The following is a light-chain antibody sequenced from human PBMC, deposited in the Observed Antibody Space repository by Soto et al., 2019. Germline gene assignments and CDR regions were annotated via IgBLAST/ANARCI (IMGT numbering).Light chain of an antibody. J-gene: IGKJ5*01. CDR2: KAS. Sequence: DIQMTQSPSTLSASVGDRATITSRASESISSWLSWYQQKPGKAPKSLFYKASSLESGVPSRFSGSGSGTEFTLTISSLQPDDFATYYCQQYNSYPITFGQGTRLEIK. CDR1: ESISSW. CDR3: QQYNSYPIT. V-gene: IGKV1-5*03.